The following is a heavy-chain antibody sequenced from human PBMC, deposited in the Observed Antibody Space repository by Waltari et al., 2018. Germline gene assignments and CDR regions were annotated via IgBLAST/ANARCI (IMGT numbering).Heavy chain of an antibody. CDR2: IRSKSHSSAT. D-gene: IGHD3-22*01. V-gene: IGHV3-73*02. J-gene: IGHJ4*02. Sequence: EVQLVESGGGLVQPGGSLKLSCAASGFTFSGSAMHWVRQASGKGLEWVGRIRSKSHSSATAYAASVKGRFTISRDDSKNTAYLQMNSLKTEDTAVYYCTRSYYYDSSGYSEFDYWGQGTLVTVSS. CDR1: GFTFSGSA. CDR3: TRSYYYDSSGYSEFDY.